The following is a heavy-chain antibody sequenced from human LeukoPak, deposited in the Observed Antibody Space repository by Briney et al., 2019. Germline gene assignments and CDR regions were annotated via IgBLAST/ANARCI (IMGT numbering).Heavy chain of an antibody. CDR2: ISDSGGST. CDR3: AKHGEAYGDSKTDY. Sequence: GGSLRLSCAASGFTFSNYAMRWVRQAPGKGLEWVSVISDSGGSTYYTDSVKVRFTISRDNSKNTLYLHMNSLRAEDTAIYYCAKHGEAYGDSKTDYWGQGTLVTVSS. CDR1: GFTFSNYA. D-gene: IGHD4-17*01. J-gene: IGHJ4*02. V-gene: IGHV3-23*01.